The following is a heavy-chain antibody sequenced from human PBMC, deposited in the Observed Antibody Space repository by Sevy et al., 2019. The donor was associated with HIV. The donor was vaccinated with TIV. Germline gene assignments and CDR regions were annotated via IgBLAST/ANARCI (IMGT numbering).Heavy chain of an antibody. V-gene: IGHV3-53*01. D-gene: IGHD2-15*01. CDR3: AREDIVLGEGNYYGMDV. Sequence: GGSLRLSCAASEFTVSSNYMSWVRQAPGKGLEWVSVIYSGGSTYYADSVKGRFTISRDNSQNTVYLQMNSLRAEDTAVYYCAREDIVLGEGNYYGMDVWGQGTTGTVSS. J-gene: IGHJ6*02. CDR1: EFTVSSNY. CDR2: IYSGGST.